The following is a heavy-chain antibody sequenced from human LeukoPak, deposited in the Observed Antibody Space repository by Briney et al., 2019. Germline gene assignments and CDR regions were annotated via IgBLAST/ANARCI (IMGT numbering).Heavy chain of an antibody. CDR3: ARSGYYYDSSDYSRFDY. J-gene: IGHJ4*02. V-gene: IGHV4-59*01. CDR2: IYYSGST. CDR1: GSSISSFY. Sequence: SETLSLTCTVSGSSISSFYWSWIRQPPGKGLEWIGYIYYSGSTNYNPSLKSRLTISVDTSKNQFSLKLSSVTAADTAVYYCARSGYYYDSSDYSRFDYWGQGTLVTVSS. D-gene: IGHD3-22*01.